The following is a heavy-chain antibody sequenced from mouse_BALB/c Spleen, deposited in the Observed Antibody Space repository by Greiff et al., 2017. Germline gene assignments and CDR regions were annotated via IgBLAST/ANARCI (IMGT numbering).Heavy chain of an antibody. CDR2: IYPGNSDT. CDR3: TREGEKVNGYYCDY. Sequence: DVKLQESGTVLARPGASVKMSCKASGYTFTSYWMHWVKQRPGQGLEWIGAIYPGNSDTSYNQKFKGKAKLTAVTSTSTAYMELSSLTNEDSAVYYCTREGEKVNGYYCDYWGQGTTLTVSA. CDR1: GYTFTSYW. J-gene: IGHJ2*01. D-gene: IGHD2-2*01. V-gene: IGHV1-5*01.